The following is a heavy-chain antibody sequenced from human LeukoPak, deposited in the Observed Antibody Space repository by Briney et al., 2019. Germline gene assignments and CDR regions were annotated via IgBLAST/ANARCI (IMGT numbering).Heavy chain of an antibody. CDR3: AKDPNGDYVGAFDF. D-gene: IGHD4-17*01. V-gene: IGHV3-23*01. J-gene: IGHJ3*01. Sequence: GGSLRLSCAASGLTFSNYAMMWVRQAPGKGLEWVSAIFASGGDTRYAGSVRGRFTISRDNSRNTLFLQMNSLTADDTAVYYCAKDPNGDYVGAFDFWGQGTMVTGSS. CDR1: GLTFSNYA. CDR2: IFASGGDT.